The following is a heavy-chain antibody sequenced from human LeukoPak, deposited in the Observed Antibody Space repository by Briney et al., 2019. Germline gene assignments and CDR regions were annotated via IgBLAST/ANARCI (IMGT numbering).Heavy chain of an antibody. CDR3: ARASSDWYNYWFDP. CDR1: GSSGDTFNSHG. J-gene: IGHJ5*02. Sequence: ASVKVSCKASGSSGDTFNSHGVSWVRQAPGQGLEWMGWISPNSGGTNYAQKFQGRVTMTRDTSISTAYMELNRLRSDDTAVYYCARASSDWYNYWFDPWGQGTLVTVSS. CDR2: ISPNSGGT. V-gene: IGHV1-2*02. D-gene: IGHD6-19*01.